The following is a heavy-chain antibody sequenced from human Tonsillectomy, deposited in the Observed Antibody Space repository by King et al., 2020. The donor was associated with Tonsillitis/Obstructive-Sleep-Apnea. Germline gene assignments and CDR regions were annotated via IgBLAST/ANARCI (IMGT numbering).Heavy chain of an antibody. Sequence: EQLVESGGGVVQPGRSLRLSCAASGFTFSSYAMHWVRQAPGKGLEWVAVISYDGSNKYYADSVKGRFTISRDNSKNTLYLQMNSLRAEDTAVYYCARDVVATNALRAFDIWGQGTMVTVSS. J-gene: IGHJ3*02. CDR2: ISYDGSNK. CDR1: GFTFSSYA. D-gene: IGHD5-12*01. V-gene: IGHV3-30*01. CDR3: ARDVVATNALRAFDI.